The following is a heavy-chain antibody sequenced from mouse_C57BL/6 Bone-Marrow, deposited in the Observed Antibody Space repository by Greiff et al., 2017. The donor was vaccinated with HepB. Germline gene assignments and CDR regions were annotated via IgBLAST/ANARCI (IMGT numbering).Heavy chain of an antibody. J-gene: IGHJ3*01. CDR2: IHPSDSDT. V-gene: IGHV1-74*01. CDR3: VWGAY. Sequence: VQLQQSGAELVKPGASVKVSCKASGYTFTSYWMHWVKQRPGQGLEWIGRIHPSDSDTNYNQKFKGKATFTADTSSNTAYMQLSSLTTEDSAIYYCVWGAYWGQGTLVTVSA. CDR1: GYTFTSYW.